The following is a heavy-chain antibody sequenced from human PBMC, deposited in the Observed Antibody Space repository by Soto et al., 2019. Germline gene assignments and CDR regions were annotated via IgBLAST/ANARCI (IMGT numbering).Heavy chain of an antibody. CDR2: ITSNGNNA. CDR3: ARERGYSGYDSGWFDP. V-gene: IGHV3-64*04. Sequence: VGSLRLSCSASGFTFSSFAMHWVRQAPGKGLEYVSAITSNGNNAYYADSVKGRFTISRDNSKNTLYLQMNSLRAEDTAVYYCARERGYSGYDSGWFDPWGQGTLVTVS. CDR1: GFTFSSFA. D-gene: IGHD5-12*01. J-gene: IGHJ5*02.